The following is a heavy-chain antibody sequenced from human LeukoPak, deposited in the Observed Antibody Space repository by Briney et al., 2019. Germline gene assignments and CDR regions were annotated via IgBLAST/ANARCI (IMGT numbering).Heavy chain of an antibody. V-gene: IGHV4-4*02. J-gene: IGHJ4*02. D-gene: IGHD2-15*01. CDR1: GDSISSPKW. Sequence: SGTLSLTCAVSGDSISSPKWWSWVRQPPGKGLEWIGEVYHSGSANYNPSVKGRVTISVDKSKNQFSLRLTSATAADTAVYYCARDLRGIVAPPRWGQGTLVSVSS. CDR2: VYHSGSA. CDR3: ARDLRGIVAPPR.